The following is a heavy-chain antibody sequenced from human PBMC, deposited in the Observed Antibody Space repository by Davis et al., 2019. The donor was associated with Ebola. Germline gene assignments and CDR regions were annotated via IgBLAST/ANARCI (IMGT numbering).Heavy chain of an antibody. CDR2: IYYTGTT. D-gene: IGHD1-20*01. V-gene: IGHV4-59*01. Sequence: SETLSLTCTVSGGSINGYYWNWIRQSPGQGLEWIGYIYYTGTTNYNPSLQSRVIISKDASKNQFSLKLKSVTSADTAVYYCATKITGNPLDHFDLWGRGTLVTVSS. J-gene: IGHJ2*01. CDR1: GGSINGYY. CDR3: ATKITGNPLDHFDL.